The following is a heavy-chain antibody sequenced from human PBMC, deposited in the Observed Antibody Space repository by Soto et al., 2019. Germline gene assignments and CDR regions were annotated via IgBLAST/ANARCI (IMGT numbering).Heavy chain of an antibody. J-gene: IGHJ6*02. V-gene: IGHV3-30-3*01. Sequence: QVQLVESGGGVVQPGRSLRLSCAASGFTFSSYAMHWVRQAPGKGLEWVAVISYDGSNKYYADSMKGRFTISRDNSKNTLYLQMNSLRAEDTAVYYCARETDYYGSGTSYYYGMDVWGQGTTVTVSS. CDR3: ARETDYYGSGTSYYYGMDV. CDR2: ISYDGSNK. D-gene: IGHD3-10*01. CDR1: GFTFSSYA.